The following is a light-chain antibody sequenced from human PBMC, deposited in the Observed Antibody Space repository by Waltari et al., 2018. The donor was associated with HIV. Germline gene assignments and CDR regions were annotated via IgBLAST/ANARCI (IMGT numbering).Light chain of an antibody. Sequence: DIQMTQSPSSLSASIGARVIITCRASQTVNTYLNWYQQKAGKAPKLLIYGASSLQSGVPSRFSGSGSGTDFTLTISSLQPEDFATYFCQQSSTVPPTFAEGTKVEVK. CDR3: QQSSTVPPT. J-gene: IGKJ4*02. CDR2: GAS. V-gene: IGKV1-39*01. CDR1: QTVNTY.